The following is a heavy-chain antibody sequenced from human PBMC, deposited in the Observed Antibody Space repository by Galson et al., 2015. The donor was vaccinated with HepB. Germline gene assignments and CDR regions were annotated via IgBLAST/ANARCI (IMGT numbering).Heavy chain of an antibody. CDR2: ISSNGRTT. CDR3: ASGYFGY. Sequence: SLRLSCAASGSTFSANAMQWVRQAPGKRLEYVSAISSNGRTTYYANSVKGRFTISRDNSKKTLYLQMGSLRPEDTAVYYCASGYFGYWGQGTLVTVSS. D-gene: IGHD3-9*01. J-gene: IGHJ4*02. CDR1: GSTFSANA. V-gene: IGHV3-64*01.